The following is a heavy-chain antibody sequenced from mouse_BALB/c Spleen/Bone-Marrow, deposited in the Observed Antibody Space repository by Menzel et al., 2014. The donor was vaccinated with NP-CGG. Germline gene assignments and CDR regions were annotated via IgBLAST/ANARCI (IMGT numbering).Heavy chain of an antibody. CDR2: IRNKANGYTT. V-gene: IGHV7-3*02. Sequence: EVQLVESGGGLVQPGGSLRLSCATSGFTFTDYYMNWVRQPPGKALEWLGFIRNKANGYTTGYSASVKGRFTISRDNSQNILYLQMNTLRAEDSATYYCARDKGRVFFDYWGQGTTLTVSS. J-gene: IGHJ2*01. CDR1: GFTFTDYY. CDR3: ARDKGRVFFDY.